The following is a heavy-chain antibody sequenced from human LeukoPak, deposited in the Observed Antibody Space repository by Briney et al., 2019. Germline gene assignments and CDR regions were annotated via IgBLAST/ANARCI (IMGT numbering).Heavy chain of an antibody. J-gene: IGHJ4*02. CDR1: GFTFSSYG. CDR2: IRYDGSNK. V-gene: IGHV3-30*02. Sequence: PGGSLRLSCAASGFTFSSYGMHWVRQAPGKGLEWVAFIRYDGSNKYYADSVKGRFTISRDNSKNTLYLQMNSLRAEDTAVYYCAKALIAVEDFDYWGQGTLVTVSS. D-gene: IGHD6-19*01. CDR3: AKALIAVEDFDY.